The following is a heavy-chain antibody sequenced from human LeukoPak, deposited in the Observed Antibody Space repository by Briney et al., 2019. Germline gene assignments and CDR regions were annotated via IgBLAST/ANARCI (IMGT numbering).Heavy chain of an antibody. CDR2: INPNSGVT. CDR3: VRAVSGTLGGAFDI. D-gene: IGHD1-7*01. V-gene: IGHV1-2*02. J-gene: IGHJ3*02. CDR1: GYTFIYYF. Sequence: ASVTVSFKASGYTFIYYFIHWMRQTPGQGLEWLGWINPNSGVTRYAQKFQDRVTMTRDTAAYMELSSLKSDDTAMYYCVRAVSGTLGGAFDIWGQGTAVTVSS.